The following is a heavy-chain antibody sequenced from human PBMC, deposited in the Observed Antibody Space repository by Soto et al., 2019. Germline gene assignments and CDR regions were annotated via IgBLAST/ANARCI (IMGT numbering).Heavy chain of an antibody. V-gene: IGHV4-59*08. CDR1: GGSICSYY. CDR3: ARQVTRDYYYCYMDV. CDR2: IYYSGST. D-gene: IGHD4-4*01. Sequence: SETPSLTCTVSGGSICSYYWSWIRQPPGKGLEWIGYIYYSGSTNYNPSLKSRVTISVDTSKNQFSLKLSSVTAADTAVYYCARQVTRDYYYCYMDVWGKGTTVTVSS. J-gene: IGHJ6*03.